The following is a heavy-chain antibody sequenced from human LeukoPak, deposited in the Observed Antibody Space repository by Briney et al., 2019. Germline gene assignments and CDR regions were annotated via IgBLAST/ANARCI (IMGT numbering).Heavy chain of an antibody. CDR2: TYYSGGT. J-gene: IGHJ4*02. V-gene: IGHV4-59*01. D-gene: IGHD3-3*01. CDR3: ASGADFGFDY. CDR1: GGSISSYY. Sequence: SETLSLTCTVSGGSISSYYWSWIRQPPGKGLEWIGYTYYSGGTNYNPSLKSRVTISVDTSKNQFSLKLSSVTAADTAVYYCASGADFGFDYWGQGTLVTVSS.